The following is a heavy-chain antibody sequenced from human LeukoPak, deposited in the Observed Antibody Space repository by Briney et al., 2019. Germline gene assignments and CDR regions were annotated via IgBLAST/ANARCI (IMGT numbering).Heavy chain of an antibody. Sequence: GGSLRLSCAASGFTFSSYSMNWVRQAPGKGLEWVSSISSSSSYIYYAHSVKGRFTISKTNAKNSLYMQTNSLRAEDTAVYYCARVPHAVFGEFLDYWGQGTLVTVSS. V-gene: IGHV3-21*01. CDR3: ARVPHAVFGEFLDY. J-gene: IGHJ4*02. CDR1: GFTFSSYS. D-gene: IGHD3-3*01. CDR2: ISSSSSYI.